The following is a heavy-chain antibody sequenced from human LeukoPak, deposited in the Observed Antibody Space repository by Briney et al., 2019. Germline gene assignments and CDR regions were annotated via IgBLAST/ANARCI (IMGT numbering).Heavy chain of an antibody. J-gene: IGHJ4*02. CDR1: GFTFSSYG. Sequence: PGGSLRLSCAASGFTFSSYGMHWVRQAPGKGLEWVAVISYDGSNKYYADSVKGRFTISRDNSKNTLYLQMDSLRAEDTAVYYCAKDVPFQGGDLREDYFDYWGQGTLVTVSS. V-gene: IGHV3-30*18. D-gene: IGHD2-21*01. CDR2: ISYDGSNK. CDR3: AKDVPFQGGDLREDYFDY.